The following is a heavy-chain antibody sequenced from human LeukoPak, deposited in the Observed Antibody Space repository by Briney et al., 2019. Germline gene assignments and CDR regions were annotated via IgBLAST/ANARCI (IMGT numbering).Heavy chain of an antibody. Sequence: PSETLSLTCTVSGGSISSYYWSWIRQPAGKGLEWNGRIYTSGSTNYNPSLKSRVTMSVDTSKNQFSLKLSSVTAADTAVYYCARDGADYYGSGSYSPSWGQGTLVTVSS. D-gene: IGHD3-10*01. CDR2: IYTSGST. V-gene: IGHV4-4*07. J-gene: IGHJ5*02. CDR3: ARDGADYYGSGSYSPS. CDR1: GGSISSYY.